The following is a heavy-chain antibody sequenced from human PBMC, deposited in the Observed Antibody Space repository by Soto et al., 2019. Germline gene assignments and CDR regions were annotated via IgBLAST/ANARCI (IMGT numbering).Heavy chain of an antibody. CDR3: AGNLWFGELFLDY. CDR1: GGSISSYY. Sequence: SETLSLTCTVSGGSISSYYWSWIRQPPGKGLEWIGYIYYSGGTNYNPSLKSRVTISVDTSKNQFSLKLSSVTAADTAVYYCAGNLWFGELFLDYWGQGTLVTVSS. J-gene: IGHJ4*02. V-gene: IGHV4-59*01. CDR2: IYYSGGT. D-gene: IGHD3-10*01.